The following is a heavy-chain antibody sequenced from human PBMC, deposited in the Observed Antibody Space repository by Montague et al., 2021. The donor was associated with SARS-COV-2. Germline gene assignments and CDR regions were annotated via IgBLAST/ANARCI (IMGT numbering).Heavy chain of an antibody. V-gene: IGHV4-39*01. J-gene: IGHJ4*02. CDR3: VIQLWLRGYFDY. Sequence: SETLSLTCTVSGGSISSSSYYWGWIRQPPGKGLEWIGSIYYSGSTYYNPSLTRRVTISVDTSKNQFSLNLISVTASNTALYYFVIQLWLRGYFDYWGQGALVTVSS. CDR2: IYYSGST. D-gene: IGHD5-18*01. CDR1: GGSISSSSYY.